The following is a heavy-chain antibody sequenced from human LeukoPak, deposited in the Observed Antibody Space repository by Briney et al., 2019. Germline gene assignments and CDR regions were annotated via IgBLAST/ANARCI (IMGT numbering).Heavy chain of an antibody. Sequence: SETLSLTFTVSGGSISSSSYYWGWIRQPPGKGLEWIGSMYYDGSTHYNPSLQSRITISVDTSKNQFSLKLSSVTAADTAVYYCARGGLTTPFGYWGQGTLVTVSS. D-gene: IGHD1-1*01. J-gene: IGHJ4*02. V-gene: IGHV4-39*07. CDR3: ARGGLTTPFGY. CDR1: GGSISSSSYY. CDR2: MYYDGST.